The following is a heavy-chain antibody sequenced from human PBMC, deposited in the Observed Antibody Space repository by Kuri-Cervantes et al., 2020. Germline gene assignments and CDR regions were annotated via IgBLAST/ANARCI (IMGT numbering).Heavy chain of an antibody. V-gene: IGHV4-34*01. CDR2: INHKRKT. J-gene: IGHJ6*03. CDR3: ARDLVGLAVADSWYYYYLDV. CDR1: GGSFSGYY. Sequence: SETLSLTCAVYGGSFSGYYWSWIRQPPGKGLEWIGEINHKRKTNYNPSLKSRVTISVDKSKNQFSLKLSSVTAADTAVYYCARDLVGLAVADSWYYYYLDVWGKGTTGTVS. D-gene: IGHD6-19*01.